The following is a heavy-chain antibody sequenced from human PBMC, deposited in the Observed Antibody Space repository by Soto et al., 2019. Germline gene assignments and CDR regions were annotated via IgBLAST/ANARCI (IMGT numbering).Heavy chain of an antibody. J-gene: IGHJ4*02. CDR1: GDSISSYY. D-gene: IGHD7-27*01. CDR3: VRGWGGYFDN. CDR2: IYYSGST. Sequence: QVQLQESGPGLVKPSETLALTCTVSGDSISSYYWSWIRQPPGKGLEWIGYIYYSGSTNYNPSLKSRVTLSVDTSKNQFSLKLSSVTAADTAVYYCVRGWGGYFDNWGQGTLVTVSS. V-gene: IGHV4-59*01.